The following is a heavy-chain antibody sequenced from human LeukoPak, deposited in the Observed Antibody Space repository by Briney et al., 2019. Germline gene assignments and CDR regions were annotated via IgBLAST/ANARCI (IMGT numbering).Heavy chain of an antibody. CDR3: ARDAGALDI. J-gene: IGHJ3*02. Sequence: GLALMVLRKPNTAAKKHAQKCQGRVTISRDTAITTAYMELSRLRSDDTAVYYCARDAGALDIWGQGTMVTVSS. CDR2: RKPNTAAK. V-gene: IGHV1-2*06.